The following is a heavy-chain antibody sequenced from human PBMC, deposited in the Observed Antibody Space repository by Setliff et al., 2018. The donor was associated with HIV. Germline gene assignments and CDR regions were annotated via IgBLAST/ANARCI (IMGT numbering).Heavy chain of an antibody. CDR3: ARGYCSNGVCQSFDH. CDR1: GYTFNSYG. Sequence: ASVKVSCKASGYTFNSYGISWVRQAPGQGLEWMGWISGYNGNTNYAQKVQGRVTMTTDTSTSTAYMELRSLRSDDTAVYYCARGYCSNGVCQSFDHWGQGTLVTVPS. D-gene: IGHD2-8*01. J-gene: IGHJ4*02. V-gene: IGHV1-18*01. CDR2: ISGYNGNT.